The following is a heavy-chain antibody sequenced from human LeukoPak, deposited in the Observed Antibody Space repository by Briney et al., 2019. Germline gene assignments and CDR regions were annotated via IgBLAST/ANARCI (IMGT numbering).Heavy chain of an antibody. V-gene: IGHV4-34*01. J-gene: IGHJ3*02. CDR3: ASAGAHWYSSSWYEAFDI. CDR1: GGSFSGYY. Sequence: SETLSLTCAVYGGSFSGYYWSWIRQPPGKGLEWIGEINHSGSTNYNPSLKSRVTISVDTSKNQFSLKLSSVTAADTAVYYCASAGAHWYSSSWYEAFDIWGQGTMVTVSS. CDR2: INHSGST. D-gene: IGHD6-13*01.